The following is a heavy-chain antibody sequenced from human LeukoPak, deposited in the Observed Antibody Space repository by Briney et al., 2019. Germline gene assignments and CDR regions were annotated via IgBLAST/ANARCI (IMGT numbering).Heavy chain of an antibody. J-gene: IGHJ3*02. Sequence: PSETLSLTCTVSGGSISSYYWSWIRQPPGKGLEWIGYIYYSGSTNYNPSLKSRVTISVDTSKNQFSLKLSSVTAADTAVYYCARDQDRYSGNAFDIWGQGTMVTVSS. D-gene: IGHD2-15*01. CDR3: ARDQDRYSGNAFDI. CDR1: GGSISSYY. V-gene: IGHV4-59*01. CDR2: IYYSGST.